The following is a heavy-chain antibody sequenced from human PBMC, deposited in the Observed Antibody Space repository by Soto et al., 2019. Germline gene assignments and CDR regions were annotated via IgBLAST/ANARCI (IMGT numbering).Heavy chain of an antibody. D-gene: IGHD3-22*01. Sequence: SETLSLTCTVSGGSISSSSYYWGWIRQPPGKGLEWIGSIYYSGSTYYNPSLKSRVTISVDTSKNQFSLKLSSVTAADTAVYYCARLSYYYDSSGYPSPQLFDYWGQGTLVTVSS. CDR2: IYYSGST. J-gene: IGHJ4*02. CDR3: ARLSYYYDSSGYPSPQLFDY. CDR1: GGSISSSSYY. V-gene: IGHV4-39*01.